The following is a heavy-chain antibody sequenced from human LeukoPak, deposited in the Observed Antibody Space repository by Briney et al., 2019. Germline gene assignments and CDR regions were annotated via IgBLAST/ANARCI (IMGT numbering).Heavy chain of an antibody. D-gene: IGHD4-17*01. J-gene: IGHJ4*02. CDR3: ARMTTGHDF. Sequence: SETLSLTCAVSGTSFSSYYWSWIRQPPGKGLEWIGEVNHSGYTNDNPSLKSRVTKSVDTSKNQFSLRLRSVTAADTGVYFCARMTTGHDFWGQGTLVTVSS. CDR1: GTSFSSYY. V-gene: IGHV4-34*01. CDR2: VNHSGYT.